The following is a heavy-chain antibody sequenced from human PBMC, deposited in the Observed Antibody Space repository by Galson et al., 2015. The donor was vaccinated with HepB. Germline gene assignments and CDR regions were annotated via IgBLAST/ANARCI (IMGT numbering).Heavy chain of an antibody. CDR1: GFTFSSYS. CDR3: ARAPYYYDSSGYSYYFDY. CDR2: ISSSSSTI. V-gene: IGHV3-48*02. J-gene: IGHJ4*02. D-gene: IGHD3-22*01. Sequence: SLRLSCAASGFTFSSYSMNWVRQAPGKGLEWVSYISSSSSTIYYADSVKGRFTISRDNAKNSLYLQMNSLRDEDTAVYYCARAPYYYDSSGYSYYFDYWGQGTLVTVSS.